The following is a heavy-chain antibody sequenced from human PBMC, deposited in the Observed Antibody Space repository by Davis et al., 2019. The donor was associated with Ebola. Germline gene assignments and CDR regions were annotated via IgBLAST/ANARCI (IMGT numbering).Heavy chain of an antibody. Sequence: GGSLRLSCEASGFTFTDYYMTWIRQAPGKGLEWVSYMSVDHLYTNYADSVRGRFTITTDDAKYSLYLQMNSLRAEATAVYYCAREVDSNGYDLWGQGTLVTVSS. CDR1: GFTFTDYY. V-gene: IGHV3-11*06. J-gene: IGHJ5*02. D-gene: IGHD3-22*01. CDR3: AREVDSNGYDL. CDR2: MSVDHLYT.